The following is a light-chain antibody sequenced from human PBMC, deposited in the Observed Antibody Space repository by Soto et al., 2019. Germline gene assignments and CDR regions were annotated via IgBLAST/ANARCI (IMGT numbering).Light chain of an antibody. CDR3: QQYGSSPFT. Sequence: EIVLTQSPGTLSLSPGERATLSCRASQSVTSRNLAWYQQKPGQAPRLLIYGASSGATGIPDRFSGSGSGTDFTRNISRLEPEDFAVYYCQQYGSSPFTFGPGTKVDIK. J-gene: IGKJ3*01. CDR2: GAS. V-gene: IGKV3-20*01. CDR1: QSVTSRN.